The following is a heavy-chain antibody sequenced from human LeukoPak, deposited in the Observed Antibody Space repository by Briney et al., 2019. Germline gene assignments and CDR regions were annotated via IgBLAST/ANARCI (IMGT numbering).Heavy chain of an antibody. V-gene: IGHV4-34*01. D-gene: IGHD2-15*01. CDR1: GGSFSGYY. CDR3: ARGRRVVVVAAGKWFDP. CDR2: INHSGST. J-gene: IGHJ5*02. Sequence: SETLSLTCAVYGGSFSGYYRSWIRQPPGKGLEWIGEINHSGSTNYNPSLKSRVTISVDTSKNQFSLKLSSVTAADTAVYYCARGRRVVVVAAGKWFDPWGQGTLVTVSS.